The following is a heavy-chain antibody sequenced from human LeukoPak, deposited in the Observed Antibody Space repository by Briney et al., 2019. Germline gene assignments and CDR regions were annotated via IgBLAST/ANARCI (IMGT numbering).Heavy chain of an antibody. J-gene: IGHJ4*02. Sequence: GGSLRLSCAASGFTISSYSMNWVRQAPGKGLEWVSSISSSSSYIYYADSVKGRFTISRDNAKNSLYLQMNSLRAEDTAVYYCAREVGLRYSYGSNWGQGTLVTVSS. CDR2: ISSSSSYI. CDR1: GFTISSYS. D-gene: IGHD5-18*01. V-gene: IGHV3-21*01. CDR3: AREVGLRYSYGSN.